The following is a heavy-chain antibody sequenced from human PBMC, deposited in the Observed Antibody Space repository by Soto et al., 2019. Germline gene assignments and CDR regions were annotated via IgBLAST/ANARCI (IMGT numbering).Heavy chain of an antibody. CDR2: INAGNGDT. D-gene: IGHD1-7*01. CDR3: ARNILGGTTDY. Sequence: ASVKVSCKASGYSFNTHAMHWVRQAPGQGLEWVGWINAGNGDTRYSQKFQGRVTITSDTSATTAYMELSSLRSEDTAVYYCARNILGGTTDYWGQGTLVTVSS. V-gene: IGHV1-3*01. CDR1: GYSFNTHA. J-gene: IGHJ4*02.